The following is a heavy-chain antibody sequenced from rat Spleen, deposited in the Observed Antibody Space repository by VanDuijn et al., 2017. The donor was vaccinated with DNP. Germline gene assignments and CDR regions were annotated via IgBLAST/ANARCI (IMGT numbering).Heavy chain of an antibody. CDR2: ISRAGTT. J-gene: IGHJ2*01. V-gene: IGHV3-3*01. Sequence: EVQLQESGPGLVKPSQSLSLTCSVTGYSITSNYWGWIRKFPGNKLEWMGYISRAGTTNYDPSLKSRISITRDTSKNQFFLQVNSVDTEDTATYYCAIQLGVFDYWDQGVMVTVSS. CDR1: GYSITSNY. CDR3: AIQLGVFDY. D-gene: IGHD5-1*01.